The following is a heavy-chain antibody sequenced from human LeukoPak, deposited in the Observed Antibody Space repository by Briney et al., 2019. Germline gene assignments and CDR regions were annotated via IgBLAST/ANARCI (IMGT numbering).Heavy chain of an antibody. CDR2: ISSSSAYA. J-gene: IGHJ4*02. CDR3: AREGGLRLTTRYFDY. D-gene: IGHD4-17*01. CDR1: GFTFSDYY. Sequence: GGSLRLSCAASGFTFSDYYMSWVRHAPAKGQEWVSYISSSSAYADYADSVKGRFSISRDNAKNSLYLQMNSLRAEDTAVYYCAREGGLRLTTRYFDYWGQGTLVTVSS. V-gene: IGHV3-11*06.